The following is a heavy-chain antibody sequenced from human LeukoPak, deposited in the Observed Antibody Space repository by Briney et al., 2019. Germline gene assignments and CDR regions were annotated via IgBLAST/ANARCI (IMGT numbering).Heavy chain of an antibody. CDR1: GGSFSGYY. D-gene: IGHD6-6*01. CDR3: ASRPLSIAARTSDY. J-gene: IGHJ4*02. CDR2: INHSGST. Sequence: SETLSLTCAVYGGSFSGYYWSWIRQPPGKGLEWIGEINHSGSTNYNPSLKSRVTISVDTSKNQFSLKLSSVTATDTAVYYCASRPLSIAARTSDYWGQGTLVTVSS. V-gene: IGHV4-34*01.